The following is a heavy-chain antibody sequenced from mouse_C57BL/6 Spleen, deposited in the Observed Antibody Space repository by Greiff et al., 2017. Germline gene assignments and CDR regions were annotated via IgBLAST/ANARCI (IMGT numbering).Heavy chain of an antibody. CDR1: GYTFTSYW. J-gene: IGHJ2*01. V-gene: IGHV1-55*01. D-gene: IGHD2-2*01. CDR3: ARERGYYGYDGDFDY. CDR2: IYPGSGST. Sequence: QVQLQQPGAELVKPGASVKMSCKASGYTFTSYWITWVKQRPGQGLEWIGDIYPGSGSTNYNEKFKSKATLTVDTSSSTAYMQLSSLTSEDSAVYYWARERGYYGYDGDFDYWGQGTTLTVSS.